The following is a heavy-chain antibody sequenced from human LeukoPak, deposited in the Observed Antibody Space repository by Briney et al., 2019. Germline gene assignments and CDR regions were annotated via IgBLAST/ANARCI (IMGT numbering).Heavy chain of an antibody. CDR3: ARVTQQLDYFDY. CDR2: IYYSGST. J-gene: IGHJ4*02. Sequence: SETLSLTCTVSGGSISSYYWSWIRQPPGKGLEWIGYIYYSGSTNYNPSLKSRVTISVDTSKNQFSLKLSSVTAADTAVYYCARVTQQLDYFDYWGQETLVTVSS. CDR1: GGSISSYY. V-gene: IGHV4-59*01. D-gene: IGHD6-13*01.